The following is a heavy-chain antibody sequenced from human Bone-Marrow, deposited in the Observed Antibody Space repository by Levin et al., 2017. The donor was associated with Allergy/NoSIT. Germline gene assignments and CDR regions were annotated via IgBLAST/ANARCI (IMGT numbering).Heavy chain of an antibody. J-gene: IGHJ6*02. CDR2: IIPIFGTA. CDR1: GGTFSSYA. CDR3: ARDGITGTTNHYYYYYGMDV. V-gene: IGHV1-69*13. D-gene: IGHD1-7*01. Sequence: SVKVSCKASGGTFSSYAISWVRQAPGQGLEWMGGIIPIFGTANYAQKFQGRVTITADESTSTAYMELSSLRSEDTAVYYCARDGITGTTNHYYYYYGMDVWGQGTTVTVSS.